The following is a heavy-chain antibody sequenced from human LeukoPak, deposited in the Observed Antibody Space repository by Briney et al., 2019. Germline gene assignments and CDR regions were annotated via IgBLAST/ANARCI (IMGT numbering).Heavy chain of an antibody. J-gene: IGHJ4*02. D-gene: IGHD2-2*01. CDR2: INPNSGGT. CDR1: GYTFTGYY. V-gene: IGHV1-2*02. Sequence: ASVKASCKASGYTFTGYYMHWVRQAPGQGLEWMGWINPNSGGTNYAQKFQGRVTMTRDTSISTAYMELSRLRSDDTAVYYCARDLSSTGLGGPDYWGQGTLVTVSS. CDR3: ARDLSSTGLGGPDY.